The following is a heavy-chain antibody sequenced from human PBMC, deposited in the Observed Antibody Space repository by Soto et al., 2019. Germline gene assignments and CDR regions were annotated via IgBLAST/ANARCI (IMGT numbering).Heavy chain of an antibody. CDR1: GFTFSSYG. CDR2: IWYDGSNK. J-gene: IGHJ6*02. CDR3: GRDGGRYSSRWYGMNV. D-gene: IGHD6-13*01. Sequence: PGGSLRLCCAASGFTFSSYGMHWVRQAPGKGLEWVAVIWYDGSNKYYADSVKGRFTISRDNSKNTLYLQMNSLRAEDTAVYYCGRDGGRYSSRWYGMNVWGEGTRVTVSS. V-gene: IGHV3-33*01.